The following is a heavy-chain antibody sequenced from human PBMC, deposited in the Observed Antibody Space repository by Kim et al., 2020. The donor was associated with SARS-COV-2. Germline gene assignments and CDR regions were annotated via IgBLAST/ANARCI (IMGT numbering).Heavy chain of an antibody. CDR3: ARVKAVAGYNWFDP. D-gene: IGHD6-19*01. Sequence: TPSLKSRVTISVDTSKNQFSLKLSSVTAADTAVYYCARVKAVAGYNWFDPWGQGTLVTVSS. J-gene: IGHJ5*02. V-gene: IGHV4-34*01.